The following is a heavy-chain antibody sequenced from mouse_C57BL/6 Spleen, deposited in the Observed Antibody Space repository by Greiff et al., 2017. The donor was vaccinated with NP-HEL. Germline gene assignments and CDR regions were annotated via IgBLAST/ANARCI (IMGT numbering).Heavy chain of an antibody. D-gene: IGHD3-3*01. Sequence: VQLQQSGAELVRPGASVTLSCKASGYTFTDYEMHRVKQTPVHGLEWIGAIDPETGGTAYNQKFKGKAILTADKSSSTAYMELRSLTSEDSAVYYCTRWLGFAYWGQGTLVTVSA. CDR1: GYTFTDYE. CDR3: TRWLGFAY. CDR2: IDPETGGT. J-gene: IGHJ3*01. V-gene: IGHV1-15*01.